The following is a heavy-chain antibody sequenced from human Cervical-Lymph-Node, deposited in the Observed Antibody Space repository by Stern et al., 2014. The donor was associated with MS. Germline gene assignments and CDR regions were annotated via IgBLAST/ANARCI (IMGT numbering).Heavy chain of an antibody. D-gene: IGHD6-19*01. J-gene: IGHJ6*02. V-gene: IGHV1-69*01. CDR1: GGTLNRNA. Sequence: QVQLGQSGAEVKKPGSSVKISCKASGGTLNRNAFSWERQAPGQGIEWMGGISRIPVKAAYAQKFQARVPLPADESRGTAYMELRSLRSEDTAVFYCAITDSAWDNPFHFYGMDVWGQGTTVTVSS. CDR3: AITDSAWDNPFHFYGMDV. CDR2: ISRIPVKA.